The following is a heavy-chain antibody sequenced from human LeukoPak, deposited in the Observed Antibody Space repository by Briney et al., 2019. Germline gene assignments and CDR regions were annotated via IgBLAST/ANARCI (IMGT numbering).Heavy chain of an antibody. V-gene: IGHV1-18*01. D-gene: IGHD2-2*02. CDR2: ISAYNGST. J-gene: IGHJ4*02. CDR3: ARKIPSYCSSTSCYTYFDY. Sequence: ASVKVSCKASGYTFTSYGISWVRQAPGQGLEWMGWISAYNGSTNYAQKLQGRVTMTTDTSTSTAYMELRSLRSDDTAVYYCARKIPSYCSSTSCYTYFDYWGQGTLVTVSS. CDR1: GYTFTSYG.